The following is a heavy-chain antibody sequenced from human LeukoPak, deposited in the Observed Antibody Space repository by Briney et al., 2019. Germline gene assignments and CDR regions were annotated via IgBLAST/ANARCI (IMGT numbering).Heavy chain of an antibody. J-gene: IGHJ6*03. D-gene: IGHD3-3*01. CDR3: ARARRYDFWSGYPTYYYYYMDV. V-gene: IGHV4-34*01. CDR1: GGSFSGYY. Sequence: KPSETLSFTCAVYGGSFSGYYWSWIRQPPGKGLEWIGEINHSGSTNYNPSLKSRVTISVDTSKNQFSLKLSSVTAADTAVYYCARARRYDFWSGYPTYYYYYMDVWGKGTTVTVSS. CDR2: INHSGST.